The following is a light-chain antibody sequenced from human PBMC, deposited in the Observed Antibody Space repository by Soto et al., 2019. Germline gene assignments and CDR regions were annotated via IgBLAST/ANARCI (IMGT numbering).Light chain of an antibody. CDR1: SSDVGGYDY. CDR3: SSYSISTAYL. CDR2: EVS. V-gene: IGLV2-14*01. Sequence: QSVLTQPASVSGSPGQSITISCTGTSSDVGGYDYVSWYQLHPGKAPKLMVFEVSNRPSGVSYRFSGSKSGNTASLTISWLQAEDEADYFCSSYSISTAYLFGTGTKLTVL. J-gene: IGLJ1*01.